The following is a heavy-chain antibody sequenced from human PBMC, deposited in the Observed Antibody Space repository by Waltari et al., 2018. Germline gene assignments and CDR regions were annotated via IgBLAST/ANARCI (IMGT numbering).Heavy chain of an antibody. CDR3: ARDPAYSGPLY. CDR2: RAYDGSNK. CDR1: GFPCSRYA. D-gene: IGHD5-12*01. V-gene: IGHV3-30*01. Sequence: QVQLVESGGGVVQPGRSLRLSCAASGFPCSRYAIPWVRQAPGKGLEWVAVRAYDGSNKYYEDSVKGRFTISRDNSKNTLYLQMNSLRAEDTAVYYCARDPAYSGPLYWGQGTLVTVSS. J-gene: IGHJ4*02.